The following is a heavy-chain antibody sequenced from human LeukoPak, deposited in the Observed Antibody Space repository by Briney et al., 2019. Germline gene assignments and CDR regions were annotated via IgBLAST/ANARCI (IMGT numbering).Heavy chain of an antibody. CDR3: ARGGTYYDFWSGTYYFDY. Sequence: PSETLSLTCTVSGGSISSGDYYWGWIRQPPGTGLEWIGYIYYSGSTYYNPSLKSRVTISVDTSKNQFSLKLSSVTAADTAVYYCARGGTYYDFWSGTYYFDYWGQGTLVTVSS. CDR2: IYYSGST. J-gene: IGHJ4*02. CDR1: GGSISSGDYY. D-gene: IGHD3-3*01. V-gene: IGHV4-30-4*08.